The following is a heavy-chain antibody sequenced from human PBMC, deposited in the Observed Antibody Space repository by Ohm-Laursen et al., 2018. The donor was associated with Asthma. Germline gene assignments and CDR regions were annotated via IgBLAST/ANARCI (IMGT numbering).Heavy chain of an antibody. CDR3: ARAPIWAIAVAGTDAFDV. V-gene: IGHV3-30*03. J-gene: IGHJ3*01. D-gene: IGHD6-19*01. CDR1: GFTFSSYG. CDR2: ISYDGSNK. Sequence: SLRLSCAASGFTFSSYGMHWVRQAPGKGLEWVAVISYDGSNKYYADSVKGRFTISSDNSKNTLYLQMNSLRAEDAAVYYCARAPIWAIAVAGTDAFDVWGQGTMVTVSS.